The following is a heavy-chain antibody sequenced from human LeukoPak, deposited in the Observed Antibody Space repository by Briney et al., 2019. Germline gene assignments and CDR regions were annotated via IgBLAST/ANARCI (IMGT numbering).Heavy chain of an antibody. J-gene: IGHJ4*02. CDR1: TGTFSGYY. V-gene: IGHV4-34*01. CDR2: INHSGST. CDR3: ARIRTDEYDSSGDSNDY. Sequence: PSETLSLTCAVYTGTFSGYYWSWIRQPPGKGLEWIGEINHSGSTNNNPSLKSRVTISVDTSKNQFSLKLSSVTAASRVRYDCARIRTDEYDSSGDSNDYWGQGTLVTVSS. D-gene: IGHD3-22*01.